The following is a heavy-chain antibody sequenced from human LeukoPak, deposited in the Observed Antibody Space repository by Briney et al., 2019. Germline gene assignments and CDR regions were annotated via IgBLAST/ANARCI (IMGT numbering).Heavy chain of an antibody. CDR1: GGTFSSYA. V-gene: IGHV1-46*01. D-gene: IGHD3-22*01. CDR2: INPSGGST. CDR3: ARGGSSGYYGTSNWFDP. Sequence: ASVKVSCKASGGTFSSYAISWVRQAPGQGLEWMGIINPSGGSTSCAQKFQGRVTMTRDTSTSTVYMELSSLRSEDTAVYYCARGGSSGYYGTSNWFDPWGQGTLVTVSS. J-gene: IGHJ5*02.